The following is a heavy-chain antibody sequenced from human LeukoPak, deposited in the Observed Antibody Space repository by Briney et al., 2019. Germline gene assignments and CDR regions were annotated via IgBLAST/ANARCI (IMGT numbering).Heavy chain of an antibody. CDR2: IYYSGST. V-gene: IGHV4-39*01. Sequence: SETLSLTCTVSGGSISSSCYYWGWIRQPPGKGLEWIGSIYYSGSTYYNPSLKSRVTISVDTSKNQFSLKLSSVTAADTAVYYCARRYYGDHPYYFDYWGQGTLVTVSS. D-gene: IGHD4-17*01. J-gene: IGHJ4*02. CDR1: GGSISSSCYY. CDR3: ARRYYGDHPYYFDY.